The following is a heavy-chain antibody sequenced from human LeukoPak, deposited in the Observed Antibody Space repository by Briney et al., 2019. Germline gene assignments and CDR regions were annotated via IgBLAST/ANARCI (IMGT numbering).Heavy chain of an antibody. CDR2: INHSGST. V-gene: IGHV4-34*01. D-gene: IGHD2-15*01. CDR3: ARGSVVVVAATVFDY. CDR1: GGSFSGYY. J-gene: IGHJ4*02. Sequence: SETLSLTCAVYGGSFSGYYWSGIRQPPGKGLEWIGEINHSGSTNYNPSLKSRVTISVDTSKNQFSLKLSSVTAADTAVYYCARGSVVVVAATVFDYWGQGTLVTVSS.